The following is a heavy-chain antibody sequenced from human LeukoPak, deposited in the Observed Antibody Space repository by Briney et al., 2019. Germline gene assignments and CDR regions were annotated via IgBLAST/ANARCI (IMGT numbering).Heavy chain of an antibody. CDR3: ARLNGYKFADY. CDR1: EYSFTSYW. D-gene: IGHD5-24*01. Sequence: GESLKISGKGSEYSFTSYWIGWVRQLPGKGLEWMGIIYPGDSDTRYSPSFQGHVTISADKSISTAYLQWSSLKASDTAMYYCARLNGYKFADYWGQGNLVTVSS. V-gene: IGHV5-51*01. CDR2: IYPGDSDT. J-gene: IGHJ4*02.